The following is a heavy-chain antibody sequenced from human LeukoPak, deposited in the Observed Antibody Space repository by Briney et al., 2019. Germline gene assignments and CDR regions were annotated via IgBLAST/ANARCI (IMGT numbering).Heavy chain of an antibody. J-gene: IGHJ4*02. D-gene: IGHD6-19*01. CDR1: GFTFSSYA. Sequence: GGSLRLSCAASGFTFSSYAMHWVRQAPGKRLEWVAVISYDGSNKYYADSVKGRFTISRDNSKNTLYLQMNSLRAEDTAVYYCARDKRRGWQNDIDYGGRGTLVTVSS. V-gene: IGHV3-30*04. CDR2: ISYDGSNK. CDR3: ARDKRRGWQNDIDY.